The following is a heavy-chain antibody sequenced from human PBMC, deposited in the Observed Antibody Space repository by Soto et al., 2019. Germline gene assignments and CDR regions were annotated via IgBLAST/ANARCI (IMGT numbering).Heavy chain of an antibody. V-gene: IGHV3-7*05. D-gene: IGHD3-3*01. J-gene: IGHJ6*02. CDR3: ALYDFWSGYPAPYGMDV. CDR2: IKQGGSGK. Sequence: GGSLRLSCAASGFTFSSYWMSWVRQAPGKGLEWVANIKQGGSGKYYVDSVKGRFTISRDNAKNMLYLQMNSLRAEDTAVYYCALYDFWSGYPAPYGMDVWGQGTTVTVSS. CDR1: GFTFSSYW.